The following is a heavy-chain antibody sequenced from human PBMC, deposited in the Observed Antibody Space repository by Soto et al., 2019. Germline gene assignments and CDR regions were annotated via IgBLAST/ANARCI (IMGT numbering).Heavy chain of an antibody. CDR3: VKDSDSNRWHSRDV. J-gene: IGHJ6*02. Sequence: SVKVSCKTSGYTFTRNGISWVRQAPGQGLEWMGWISPKSGSKKYAQKFQGRVIMTTDTSTSTAYMELRSLRCDDTAVYYCVKDSDSNRWHSRDVSCPGRTVTV. CDR1: GYTFTRNG. D-gene: IGHD3-22*01. V-gene: IGHV1-18*01. CDR2: ISPKSGSK.